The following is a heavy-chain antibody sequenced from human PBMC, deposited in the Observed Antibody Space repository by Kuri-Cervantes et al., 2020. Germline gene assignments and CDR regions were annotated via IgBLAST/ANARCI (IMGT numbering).Heavy chain of an antibody. D-gene: IGHD6-19*01. CDR3: ARDREQWNYYFDY. CDR1: GGSISSGDYY. J-gene: IGHJ4*02. CDR2: IYYNGST. V-gene: IGHV4-30-4*01. Sequence: LRLSCTVSGGSISSGDYYWSWIRQPPGKGLEWIGYIYYNGSTYYNPSLKSRVTISVDTSKNQFSLQLNSVTPEDTAVYYCARDREQWNYYFDYWGQGTLVTVSS.